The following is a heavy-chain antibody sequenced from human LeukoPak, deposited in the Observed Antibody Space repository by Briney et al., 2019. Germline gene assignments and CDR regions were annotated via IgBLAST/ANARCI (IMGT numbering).Heavy chain of an antibody. CDR2: IYHSGST. D-gene: IGHD3-22*01. Sequence: SETLSLTCAVSGYSISSGYYWGWIRQPPGKGLEWIGSIYHSGSTYYNPSLKSRVTISVDTSRNQFSLKLSSVTAADTAVYYCARQGLYYYDSSGPDAFDIWGQGTMVTVSS. CDR3: ARQGLYYYDSSGPDAFDI. V-gene: IGHV4-38-2*01. CDR1: GYSISSGYY. J-gene: IGHJ3*02.